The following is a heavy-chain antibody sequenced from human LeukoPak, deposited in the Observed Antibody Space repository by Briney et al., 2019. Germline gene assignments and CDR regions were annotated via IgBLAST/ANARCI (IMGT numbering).Heavy chain of an antibody. CDR1: GYTFTSYG. Sequence: VASVNVSCKASGYTFTSYGISWVRQAPGQGLEWMGWISAYNGNTNYAQKLQGRVTMTTDTSTSTAYMELRSLRSDDTAVYYCARDRRIAAAGTGPDYWGQGTLVTVSS. V-gene: IGHV1-18*01. CDR3: ARDRRIAAAGTGPDY. J-gene: IGHJ4*02. D-gene: IGHD6-13*01. CDR2: ISAYNGNT.